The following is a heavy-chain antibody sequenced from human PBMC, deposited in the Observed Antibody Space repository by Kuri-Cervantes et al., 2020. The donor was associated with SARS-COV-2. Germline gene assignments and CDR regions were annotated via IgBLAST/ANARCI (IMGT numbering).Heavy chain of an antibody. Sequence: GESLKISCVASGFTFSNYAMSWVRQAPGKGLEWVSGISGSGGSTYYADSVKGRFTISRDNSENTLYLQMNSLRDEDTAGYYCVKGGDYLVGQYYYMDVWGKGTTVTVSS. CDR1: GFTFSNYA. D-gene: IGHD3-10*01. CDR2: ISGSGGST. CDR3: VKGGDYLVGQYYYMDV. J-gene: IGHJ6*03. V-gene: IGHV3-23*01.